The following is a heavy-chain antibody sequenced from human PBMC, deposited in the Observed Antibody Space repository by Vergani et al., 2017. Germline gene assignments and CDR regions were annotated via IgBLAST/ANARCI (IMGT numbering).Heavy chain of an antibody. D-gene: IGHD2-21*02. J-gene: IGHJ3*02. CDR3: ARXRHIVVVTGIDPDDAFDI. CDR2: IKQDGSER. V-gene: IGHV3-7*01. CDR1: GFTFSSYW. Sequence: EVQLVESGGGLVQPGGSLRLSCAASGFTFSSYWMSWVRQAPGKGLEWVANIKQDGSERYYVDSVKGRFTISRDNAKNSLYLQMNSLRAEDTAVYYCARXRHIVVVTGIDPDDAFDIWGQGTRVTVSS.